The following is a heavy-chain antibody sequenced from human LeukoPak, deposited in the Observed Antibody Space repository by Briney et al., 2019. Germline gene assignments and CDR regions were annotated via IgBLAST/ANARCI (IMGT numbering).Heavy chain of an antibody. D-gene: IGHD5-12*01. V-gene: IGHV1-18*01. CDR2: ISAYNGNT. Sequence: ASVKVSCKASGYTFTSYGISWVRRAPGQGLEWMGWISAYNGNTNYAQKLQGRVTMTTDTSTSTAYMELRSLRSDDTAVYYCARIEVATTNFDYWGQGTLVTVSS. J-gene: IGHJ4*02. CDR1: GYTFTSYG. CDR3: ARIEVATTNFDY.